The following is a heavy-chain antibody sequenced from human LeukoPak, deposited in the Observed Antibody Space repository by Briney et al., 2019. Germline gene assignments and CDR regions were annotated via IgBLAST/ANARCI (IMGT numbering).Heavy chain of an antibody. J-gene: IGHJ4*02. CDR1: GFTFSSXX. D-gene: IGHD6-13*01. V-gene: IGHV3-7*05. CDR3: ARRGTSSSWAHFDY. CDR2: IKQDGSEK. Sequence: GGSLRLSCAASGFTFSSXXXXXXRQAPGKGLXXXXXIKQDGSEKYYVDSVKGRFTISRDNAKNSLYLQMNSLGAEDTAVYYCARRGTSSSWAHFDYWGQGTLVTVSS.